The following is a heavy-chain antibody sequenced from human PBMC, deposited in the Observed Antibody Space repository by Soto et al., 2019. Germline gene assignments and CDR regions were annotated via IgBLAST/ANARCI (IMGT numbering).Heavy chain of an antibody. J-gene: IGHJ1*01. CDR1: GFTFSSYA. Sequence: GGSLRLSCAASGFTFSSYAMSWVRQAPGKGLEWVSAISGSGGSTYYADSVKGRFTISRDNSKNTLYLQMNSLRAEDTAVYYCAKELGYDFWSGYFLDRPPAEYFQHWGQGTLVTVSS. CDR2: ISGSGGST. V-gene: IGHV3-23*01. D-gene: IGHD3-3*01. CDR3: AKELGYDFWSGYFLDRPPAEYFQH.